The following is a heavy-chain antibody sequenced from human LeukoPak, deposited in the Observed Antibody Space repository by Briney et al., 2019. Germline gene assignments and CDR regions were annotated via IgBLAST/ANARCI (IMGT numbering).Heavy chain of an antibody. J-gene: IGHJ4*02. D-gene: IGHD5-18*01. CDR1: GYTFTGYY. Sequence: GASVKVSCKASGYTFTGYYMHWVRQAPGQGLEWMGWINPNSGGTNYAQKFQGRVTMTRDTSISTAYMELSRLRSDDTAVYYCARSSVWDTAMGQFDYWGQGTLVTVSS. V-gene: IGHV1-2*02. CDR3: ARSSVWDTAMGQFDY. CDR2: INPNSGGT.